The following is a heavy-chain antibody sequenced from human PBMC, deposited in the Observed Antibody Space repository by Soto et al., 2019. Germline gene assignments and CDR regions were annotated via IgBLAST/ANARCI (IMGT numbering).Heavy chain of an antibody. D-gene: IGHD2-15*01. CDR3: ARTQDCSGGSCYSRYYYYYMDV. CDR2: INHSGST. J-gene: IGHJ6*03. Sequence: PSETLSLTCAVYGGSFSGYYWSWIRQPPGKGLEWIGEINHSGSTNYNPSLKSRVTISVDTSKNQFSLKLSSVTAADTAVYYCARTQDCSGGSCYSRYYYYYMDVWGKGTTVTVSS. V-gene: IGHV4-34*01. CDR1: GGSFSGYY.